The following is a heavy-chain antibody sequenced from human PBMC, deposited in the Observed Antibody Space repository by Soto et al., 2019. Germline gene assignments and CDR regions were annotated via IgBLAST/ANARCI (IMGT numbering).Heavy chain of an antibody. V-gene: IGHV3-23*01. J-gene: IGHJ6*03. CDR2: ISISGGTT. Sequence: GGSLRLSCAASGFTFDNYAMSWVRQALGKGLEWVSSISISGGTTYYADSVKGRFTISRDNSKNTVYLQMKSLRAEDTAVYYCAKLTYTRSTYYYYMDVWGKGTKVTVSS. D-gene: IGHD6-6*01. CDR3: AKLTYTRSTYYYYMDV. CDR1: GFTFDNYA.